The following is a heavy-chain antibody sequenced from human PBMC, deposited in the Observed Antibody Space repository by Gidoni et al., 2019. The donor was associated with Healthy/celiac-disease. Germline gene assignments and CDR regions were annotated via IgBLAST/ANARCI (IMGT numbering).Heavy chain of an antibody. V-gene: IGHV3-21*01. CDR1: GFTFSSHS. CDR3: ARDRYYYYDSSGYSFDY. CDR2: NSSSSSYI. Sequence: VQLVESGGGLVKPGGSLRLSCEASGFTFSSHSMNWVRQAPGKGLAWVSSNSSSSSYIYYADSVKGRFTISRDNAKNSLYLQMNSQGAEDTAVYYCARDRYYYYDSSGYSFDYWGQGTLVTVSS. J-gene: IGHJ4*02. D-gene: IGHD3-22*01.